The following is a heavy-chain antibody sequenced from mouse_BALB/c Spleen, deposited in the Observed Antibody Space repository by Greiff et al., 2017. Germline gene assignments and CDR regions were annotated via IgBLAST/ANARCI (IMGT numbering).Heavy chain of an antibody. Sequence: EVQLQQSGTVLARPGASVKMSCKASGYTFTSYWMHWVKQRPGQGLEWIGAIYPGNSDTSYNQKFKGKAKLTAVTSTSTAYMELSSLTNEDSAVYYCTRSDGYYSFFDYWGQGTTLTVSS. CDR3: TRSDGYYSFFDY. J-gene: IGHJ2*01. V-gene: IGHV1-5*01. D-gene: IGHD2-3*01. CDR2: IYPGNSDT. CDR1: GYTFTSYW.